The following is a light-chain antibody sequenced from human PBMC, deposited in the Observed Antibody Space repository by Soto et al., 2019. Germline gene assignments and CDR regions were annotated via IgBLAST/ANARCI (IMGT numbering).Light chain of an antibody. V-gene: IGKV3-20*01. J-gene: IGKJ4*01. CDR1: QTVRNNY. CDR3: QQYGVSPT. CDR2: GAT. Sequence: VLTQSPGPLSLSPGERATPSCRASQTVRNNYLAWYQQKPGQAPRLLIYGATKRATGIPDRFSGSGSGTDFTLSISRLEPEDFAVYYCQQYGVSPTLGGGTKVDIK.